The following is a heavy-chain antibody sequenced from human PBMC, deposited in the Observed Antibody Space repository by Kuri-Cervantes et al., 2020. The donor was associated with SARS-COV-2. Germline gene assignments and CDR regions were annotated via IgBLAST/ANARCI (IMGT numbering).Heavy chain of an antibody. Sequence: SETLSLTCTVSGGSISSGSYYWSWIRQPAGKGLEWIGHIYTSGSTNYNPSLKSRVTISVDTSKNQFSLKLSSVTAADTAVYYCARVEAARPDNWFDPWGQGTLVTVSS. J-gene: IGHJ5*02. D-gene: IGHD6-6*01. CDR1: GGSISSGSYY. CDR3: ARVEAARPDNWFDP. CDR2: IYTSGST. V-gene: IGHV4-61*09.